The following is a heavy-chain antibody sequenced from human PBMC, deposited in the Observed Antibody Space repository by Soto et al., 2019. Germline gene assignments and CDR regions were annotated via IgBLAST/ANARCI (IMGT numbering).Heavy chain of an antibody. J-gene: IGHJ4*02. V-gene: IGHV4-30-4*01. D-gene: IGHD2-15*01. CDR3: ARVIVGGNFDY. Sequence: SETLSLTCTVSGGSISSGDYYWSWIRQPPGKGLEWIGYIYYSGSTYYNPSLKSRVTISVDTSKNQFSLKLSSVTAADTAVYYCARVIVGGNFDYWGQAPLVTVSS. CDR1: GGSISSGDYY. CDR2: IYYSGST.